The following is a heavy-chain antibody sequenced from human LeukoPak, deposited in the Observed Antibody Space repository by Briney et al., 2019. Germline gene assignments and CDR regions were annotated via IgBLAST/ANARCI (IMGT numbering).Heavy chain of an antibody. CDR3: AKDKSDRSGSKFDS. CDR2: IKQDGSDK. Sequence: GGSLRLSCAASGFTFSSYWMSWVRQAPGKGLEWVANIKQDGSDKYYVDSVKGRFTISRDNAKNSLFLQMNSLRAEDTAVYYSAKDKSDRSGSKFDSWGQGTLVTVSS. CDR1: GFTFSSYW. V-gene: IGHV3-7*01. J-gene: IGHJ4*02. D-gene: IGHD3-22*01.